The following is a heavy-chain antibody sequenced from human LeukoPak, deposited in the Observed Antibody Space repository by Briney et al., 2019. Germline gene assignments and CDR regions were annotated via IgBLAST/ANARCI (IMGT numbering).Heavy chain of an antibody. CDR3: AKGSGSYSYGYFDY. D-gene: IGHD5-18*01. V-gene: IGHV4-4*07. Sequence: SETLSLTCTVSGGSISSYYWSWIRQPAGKGLEWIGRIYTSGSTNYNPSLKSRVTMSVDTSKNQFSLKLSSVTAADTAVYYCAKGSGSYSYGYFDYWGQGTLVTVSS. J-gene: IGHJ4*02. CDR2: IYTSGST. CDR1: GGSISSYY.